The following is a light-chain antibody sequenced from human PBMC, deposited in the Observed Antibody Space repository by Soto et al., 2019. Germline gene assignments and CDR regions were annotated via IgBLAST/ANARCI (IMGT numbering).Light chain of an antibody. CDR3: QQYGASPWA. CDR2: GAS. V-gene: IGKV3-20*01. J-gene: IGKJ1*01. CDR1: QSVLGTF. Sequence: EIVLTQSPGTLSLSPGERATLSCRASQSVLGTFLAWYQQLPGQAPRLLIYGASSRPPGIPDRFSGSGSGTDFTLTISRLEPEDFAVYYCQQYGASPWAFGQGTKVESK.